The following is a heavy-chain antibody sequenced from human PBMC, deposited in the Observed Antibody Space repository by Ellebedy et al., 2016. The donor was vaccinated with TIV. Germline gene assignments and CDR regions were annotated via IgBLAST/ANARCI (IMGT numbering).Heavy chain of an antibody. CDR2: IYYSGST. CDR1: GDSISRSSSY. Sequence: SETLSLTCTVYGDSISRSSSYWGWIRQPPGKGLEWIGSIYYSGSTYYNPSLKSRVTISVDTSKRQFSLKLTSVTAADTAVYYCARWFGELLYVRWFDPWGQGTLVTVSS. V-gene: IGHV4-39*01. J-gene: IGHJ5*02. CDR3: ARWFGELLYVRWFDP. D-gene: IGHD3-10*01.